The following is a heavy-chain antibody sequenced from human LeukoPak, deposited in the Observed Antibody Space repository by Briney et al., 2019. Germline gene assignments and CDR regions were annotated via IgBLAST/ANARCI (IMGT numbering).Heavy chain of an antibody. V-gene: IGHV3-21*01. J-gene: IGHJ4*02. D-gene: IGHD5-18*01. CDR3: AREPSKDTAMVLDY. Sequence: PGGSLRLSCAASGFTFSSYSMNWVRQAPGKGLEWVSSISSSSSYIYYADSVKGRFTISRDNAKNSLYLHMNSLRAEDTAVYYCAREPSKDTAMVLDYSGQGTLVTVSS. CDR1: GFTFSSYS. CDR2: ISSSSSYI.